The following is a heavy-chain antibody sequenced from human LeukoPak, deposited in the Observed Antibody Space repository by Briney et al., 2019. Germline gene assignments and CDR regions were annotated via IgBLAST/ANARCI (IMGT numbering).Heavy chain of an antibody. V-gene: IGHV5-51*01. J-gene: IGHJ5*02. CDR2: VYPGDSDT. CDR1: GYIFTNYW. D-gene: IGHD3-10*01. Sequence: GESLKISCKGFGYIFTNYWIGWVRQLPGKGLDWMGIVYPGDSDTRYSPSFQGQVTISADKSISTAYLQWSSLKASDTAMYYCARQISGGREFDPWGQGTLVTVSS. CDR3: ARQISGGREFDP.